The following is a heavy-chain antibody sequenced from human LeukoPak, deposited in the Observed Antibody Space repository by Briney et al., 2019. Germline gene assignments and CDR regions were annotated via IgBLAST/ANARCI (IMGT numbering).Heavy chain of an antibody. Sequence: PGGSLRLSCAASGFTFSDYYMSWIRQAPGKGLEWVSYISSSGSSIYYADSVRGRFTISRDNAKNSLYLQMISLRAEDTAVYYCARDPVEISYDYWGQGTLAIVSS. V-gene: IGHV3-11*04. D-gene: IGHD5-24*01. CDR3: ARDPVEISYDY. CDR2: ISSSGSSI. CDR1: GFTFSDYY. J-gene: IGHJ4*02.